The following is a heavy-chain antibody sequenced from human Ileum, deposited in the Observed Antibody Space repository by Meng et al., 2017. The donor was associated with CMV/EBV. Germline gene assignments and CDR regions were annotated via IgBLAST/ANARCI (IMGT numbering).Heavy chain of an antibody. CDR1: GFTFSSYA. Sequence: GFTFSSYAMGWVRQAPGKGLEWVSVVSGSGATTYYADSVKGRFTISRDNAKNTLNLQMNSLRAEDTAVYYCAKDSGAYGDDPIGWFDPWGQGTLVTVSS. V-gene: IGHV3-23*01. J-gene: IGHJ5*02. D-gene: IGHD4-17*01. CDR2: VSGSGATT. CDR3: AKDSGAYGDDPIGWFDP.